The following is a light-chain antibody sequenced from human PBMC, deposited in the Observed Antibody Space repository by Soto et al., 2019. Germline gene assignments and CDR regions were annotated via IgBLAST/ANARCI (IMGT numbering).Light chain of an antibody. CDR2: KAS. Sequence: DMQRTQSPSTLSGSVGDRVTITCRASQSISSWLAWYQQKPGKAPKLLIYKASSLESGVPSRFSGSGSGTEFTLTISSLQPDDFATYYCQQYNSYLLTFGGGTKVDIK. CDR1: QSISSW. CDR3: QQYNSYLLT. V-gene: IGKV1-5*03. J-gene: IGKJ4*01.